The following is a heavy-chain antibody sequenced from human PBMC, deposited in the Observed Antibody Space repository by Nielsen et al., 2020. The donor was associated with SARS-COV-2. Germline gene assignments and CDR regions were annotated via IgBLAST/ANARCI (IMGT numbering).Heavy chain of an antibody. D-gene: IGHD3-3*01. CDR3: ARGPCMSGYWCRGAPNFDY. CDR1: GYTFTSYA. Sequence: ASVKVSCKASGYTFTSYAMNWVRQAPGQGLEWMGWISAYNGNTNYAQKLQGRVTMTTDTSTSTAYMELRSLRSDDTAVYYCARGPCMSGYWCRGAPNFDYWGQGTLVTVSS. J-gene: IGHJ4*02. V-gene: IGHV1-18*01. CDR2: ISAYNGNT.